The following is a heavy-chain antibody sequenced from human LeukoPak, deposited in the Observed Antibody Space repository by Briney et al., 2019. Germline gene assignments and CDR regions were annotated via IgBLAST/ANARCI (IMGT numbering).Heavy chain of an antibody. CDR2: INPNSGGT. CDR3: ARGLRQWLTNYYYYGMDV. CDR1: GYTFTGYY. Sequence: ASVKVSCKASGYTFTGYYMHWVRQAPGQGLEWMGRINPNSGGTNYARKFQGRVTMTRDTSISTAYMELSRLRSDDTAVYYCARGLRQWLTNYYYYGMDVWGQGTTVTVSS. D-gene: IGHD6-19*01. J-gene: IGHJ6*02. V-gene: IGHV1-2*06.